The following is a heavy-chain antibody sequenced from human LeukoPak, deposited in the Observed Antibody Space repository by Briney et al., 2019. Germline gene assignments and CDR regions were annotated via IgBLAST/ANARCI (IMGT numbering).Heavy chain of an antibody. Sequence: SETLSLTCTVSGGSISSGDYYWSWIRQPPGKGLEWIGYIYYSGSTNYNPSLKSRVTISVDTSKNQFSLKMSSVTAADTAVYYCARGGTIGNGFDYWGQGTLVTVSS. V-gene: IGHV4-61*08. CDR2: IYYSGST. CDR3: ARGGTIGNGFDY. J-gene: IGHJ4*02. D-gene: IGHD2-8*01. CDR1: GGSISSGDYY.